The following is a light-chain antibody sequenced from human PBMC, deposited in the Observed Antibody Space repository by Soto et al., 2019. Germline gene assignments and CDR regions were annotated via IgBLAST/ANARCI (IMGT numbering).Light chain of an antibody. CDR3: QQDSPYT. CDR2: GAS. V-gene: IGKV3D-7*01. Sequence: PGDRVTLSCRASQSVSSSYLTWYQQKPGQAPRLLIYGASTRATGIPARFSGSGSGTDFTLTISSLQPEDFAVYYCQQDSPYTFGQGTKLEIK. J-gene: IGKJ2*01. CDR1: QSVSSSY.